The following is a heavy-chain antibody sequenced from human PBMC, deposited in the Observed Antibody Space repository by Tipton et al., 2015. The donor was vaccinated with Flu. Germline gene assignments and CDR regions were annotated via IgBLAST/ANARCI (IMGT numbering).Heavy chain of an antibody. J-gene: IGHJ4*02. V-gene: IGHV4-38-2*02. CDR2: IYLSGST. CDR1: GYSISSGYY. Sequence: TLSLTCAVSGYSISSGYYWGWIRQPPGKGLEWIGSIYLSGSTYYNPSLKSRVTISVDTSKNQFSLKLSSVTAADTAVYYCAREARWELGCIDYWGQGTLVTVSS. CDR3: AREARWELGCIDY. D-gene: IGHD1-26*01.